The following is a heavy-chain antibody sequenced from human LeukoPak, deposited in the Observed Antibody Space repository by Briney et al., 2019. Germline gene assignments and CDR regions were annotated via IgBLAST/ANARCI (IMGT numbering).Heavy chain of an antibody. V-gene: IGHV3-30-3*01. D-gene: IGHD5-18*01. J-gene: IGHJ4*02. CDR1: GFTFSSYA. CDR3: ARDGTAMAFDY. Sequence: GGSLRLSCAASGFTFSSYAMSWVRQAPGKGLEWVAVISYDGSNKYYADSAKGRFTISRDNSKNTLYLQMNSLRAEDTAVYYCARDGTAMAFDYWGQGTLVTVSS. CDR2: ISYDGSNK.